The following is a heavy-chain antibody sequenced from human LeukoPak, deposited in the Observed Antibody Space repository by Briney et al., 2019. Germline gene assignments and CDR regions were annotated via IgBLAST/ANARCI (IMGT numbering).Heavy chain of an antibody. D-gene: IGHD1-1*01. Sequence: PSETLSLTCTVSGGSISSSSYYWGWIRQPPGKGLEWIGSIYYSGSTYYNPSLKSRVTISVDTSKNQFSLKLSSVTAADTAVYYCARQPRIWKYYFDYWGQGTLVTVSS. CDR2: IYYSGST. V-gene: IGHV4-39*01. J-gene: IGHJ4*02. CDR3: ARQPRIWKYYFDY. CDR1: GGSISSSSYY.